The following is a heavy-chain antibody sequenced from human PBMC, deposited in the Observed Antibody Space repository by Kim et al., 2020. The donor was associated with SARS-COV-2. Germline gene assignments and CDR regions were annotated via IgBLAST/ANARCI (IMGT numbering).Heavy chain of an antibody. D-gene: IGHD5-12*01. Sequence: NIDGGTTDYAAPVKGRFTISREDSQNTIYLQMNSLKTEDTGVYFCVTEIYDWGQGTLVTVSP. J-gene: IGHJ4*02. V-gene: IGHV3-15*01. CDR3: VTEIYD. CDR2: NIDGGTT.